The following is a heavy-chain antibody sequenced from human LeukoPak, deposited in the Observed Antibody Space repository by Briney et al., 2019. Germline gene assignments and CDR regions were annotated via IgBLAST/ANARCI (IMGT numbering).Heavy chain of an antibody. J-gene: IGHJ5*02. D-gene: IGHD3-10*01. V-gene: IGHV4-30-4*01. CDR2: IYYSGST. CDR3: ARSITMVRGVISWFDP. Sequence: PSETLSLTCTVSGGSISSGDYYWSWIRQPPGKGLEWIAYIYYSGSTYYNPSLKSRVTISVDTSKNQFSLKLSSVTAADTAVYYCARSITMVRGVISWFDPWGQGTLVTVSS. CDR1: GGSISSGDYY.